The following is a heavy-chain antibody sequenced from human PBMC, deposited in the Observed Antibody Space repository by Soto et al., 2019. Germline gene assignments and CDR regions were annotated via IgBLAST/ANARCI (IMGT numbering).Heavy chain of an antibody. CDR2: INHSGST. CDR1: GGSFSGYY. Sequence: PSETLSLTCAVYGGSFSGYYWSWIRQPPGKGLEWIGEINHSGSTNYNPSLKSRVTISVDTSKNQFSLKLSSVTAADTAVYYCARMVFTMIVVVITSALFYYYGMDVWGQGTTVTV. CDR3: ARMVFTMIVVVITSALFYYYGMDV. V-gene: IGHV4-34*01. J-gene: IGHJ6*02. D-gene: IGHD3-22*01.